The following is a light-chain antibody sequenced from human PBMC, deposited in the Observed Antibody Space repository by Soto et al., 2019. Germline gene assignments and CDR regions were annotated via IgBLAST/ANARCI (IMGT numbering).Light chain of an antibody. CDR3: QQYGNSPWT. V-gene: IGKV3-20*01. Sequence: EIVLTQSPGTLSLSPGERATLSCRASQSVSSSYLAWYHQKHGQAPRLLIYGASSRATGIPDRFSGSGSGTDFTLTISSLEPEDFAVYYCQQYGNSPWTFGQGTKVEIK. CDR2: GAS. CDR1: QSVSSSY. J-gene: IGKJ1*01.